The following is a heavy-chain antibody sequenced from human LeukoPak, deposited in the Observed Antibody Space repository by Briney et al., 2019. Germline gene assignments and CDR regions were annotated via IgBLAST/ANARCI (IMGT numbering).Heavy chain of an antibody. V-gene: IGHV1-2*02. D-gene: IGHD3-10*01. CDR1: GYTFTVYY. CDR2: LNPDTGST. CDR3: ARESFPGSGGLNWFAP. Sequence: ASVKVSCKASGYTFTVYYIHWVRQAPGQGLEWMGGLNPDTGSTNYAQKFQARVIMTRDTSINTAYMELRRLRYDDTAMYFCARESFPGSGGLNWFAPWGQGTLVTVSA. J-gene: IGHJ5*02.